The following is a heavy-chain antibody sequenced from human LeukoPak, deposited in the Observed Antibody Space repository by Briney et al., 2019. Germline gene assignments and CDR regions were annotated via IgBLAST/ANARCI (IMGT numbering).Heavy chain of an antibody. V-gene: IGHV4-34*01. D-gene: IGHD6-6*01. J-gene: IGHJ3*02. Sequence: SETLSLTCAVYGGSFSGYYWSWIRQPPGKGLEWIGEINHSGSTNYNPSLKSRVTISVDTSKNQFSLKLSSVTAADTAVYYCARDVRVRAARPNAFDIWGQGTMVTVSS. CDR1: GGSFSGYY. CDR3: ARDVRVRAARPNAFDI. CDR2: INHSGST.